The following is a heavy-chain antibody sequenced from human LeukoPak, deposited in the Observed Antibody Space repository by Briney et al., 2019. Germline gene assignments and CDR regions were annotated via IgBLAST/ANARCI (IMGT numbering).Heavy chain of an antibody. Sequence: GGSLRLSCAASGFTFSSYSMNWVRQAPGKGLEWVSAINGSGGSTYYADSVKGRFTISRDNSKNTLYLQMNSLRAEDTAVYYCAKDSYPTPIDYWGQGTLVTVSS. CDR2: INGSGGST. CDR1: GFTFSSYS. CDR3: AKDSYPTPIDY. D-gene: IGHD4-11*01. V-gene: IGHV3-23*01. J-gene: IGHJ4*02.